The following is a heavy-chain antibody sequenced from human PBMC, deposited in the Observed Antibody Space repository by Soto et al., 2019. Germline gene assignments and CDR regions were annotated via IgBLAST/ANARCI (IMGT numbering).Heavy chain of an antibody. CDR1: GFTFTTYS. D-gene: IGHD4-17*01. Sequence: EVQLVESGGGLVQPGGSLRLSCAASGFTFTTYSMNWVRLAPGKGLEWLSYISNTGRTIYYADSVKGRFTISRDNAKNSLYLQMSGLRVEDTAVYYCARGTMTAVSKTDSWGQGALVTVSS. CDR3: ARGTMTAVSKTDS. V-gene: IGHV3-48*01. J-gene: IGHJ4*02. CDR2: ISNTGRTI.